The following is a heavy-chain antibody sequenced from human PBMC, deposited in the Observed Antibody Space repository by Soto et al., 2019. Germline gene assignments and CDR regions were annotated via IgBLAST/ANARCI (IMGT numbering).Heavy chain of an antibody. V-gene: IGHV3-53*04. D-gene: IGHD2-2*01. CDR2: IYSGGST. J-gene: IGHJ3*02. CDR1: GFTVSSNY. CDR3: ARVVVVPVKWGAFDI. Sequence: GGSLRLSCAASGFTVSSNYMSWVRQAPGKGLEWVSVIYSGGSTYYADSVKGRFTISRHNSKNTLYLQMNSLRAEDTAVYYCARVVVVPVKWGAFDIWGQGTMVTVSS.